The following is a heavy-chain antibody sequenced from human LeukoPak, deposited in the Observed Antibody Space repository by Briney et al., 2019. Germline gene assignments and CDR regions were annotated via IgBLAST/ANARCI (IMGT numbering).Heavy chain of an antibody. D-gene: IGHD5-12*01. J-gene: IGHJ4*02. CDR1: GFTFSSYR. CDR2: ISSSSSTI. CDR3: ARGPSGYHNT. V-gene: IGHV3-48*01. Sequence: PGGSLRLSCAASGFTFSSYRMNWVRQAPGKGLKWVSYISSSSSTIYYADSVKGRFTISRDNSKNTLYLQMNSLRAEDTAVYYCARGPSGYHNTGGQGTPVTVSS.